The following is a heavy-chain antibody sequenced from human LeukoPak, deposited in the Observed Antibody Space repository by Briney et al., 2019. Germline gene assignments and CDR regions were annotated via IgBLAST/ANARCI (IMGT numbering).Heavy chain of an antibody. D-gene: IGHD6-13*01. CDR2: INPNSGGT. Sequence: ASVKVSCKASGYTFTGYYMHWVRQAPGQGLEWMGWINPNSGGTNYAQKFQGWVTMTRDTSTSTVYMELSSLRSEDTAVYYCAVGAGIAAAGHHYYFDYWGQGTLVTVSS. V-gene: IGHV1-2*04. J-gene: IGHJ4*02. CDR1: GYTFTGYY. CDR3: AVGAGIAAAGHHYYFDY.